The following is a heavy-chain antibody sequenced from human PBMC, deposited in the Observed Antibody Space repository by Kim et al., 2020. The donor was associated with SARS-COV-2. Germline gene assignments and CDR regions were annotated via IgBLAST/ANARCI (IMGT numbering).Heavy chain of an antibody. D-gene: IGHD5-18*01. CDR3: ARGSLKQLWLVSFDY. J-gene: IGHJ4*02. Sequence: PKFTGRVTITADESTSTAYMELSSLRSEDTAVYYCARGSLKQLWLVSFDYWGQGTLVTVSS. V-gene: IGHV1-69*01.